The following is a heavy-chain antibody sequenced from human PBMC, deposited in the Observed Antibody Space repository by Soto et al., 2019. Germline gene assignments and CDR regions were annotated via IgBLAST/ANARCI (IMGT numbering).Heavy chain of an antibody. CDR1: GYTFSNYG. D-gene: IGHD3-9*01. Sequence: QVQLVQSGAEVKKPGASVKVSCRASGYTFSNYGINWVRQAPGQGLEWMGWISAYNGDTNFGQNVQGIVTLTTDTSTSTAYMELRSLRSDDTAVYYCARGYSRYFSTSETDYWGQGTLVTVSS. J-gene: IGHJ4*02. CDR2: ISAYNGDT. CDR3: ARGYSRYFSTSETDY. V-gene: IGHV1-18*01.